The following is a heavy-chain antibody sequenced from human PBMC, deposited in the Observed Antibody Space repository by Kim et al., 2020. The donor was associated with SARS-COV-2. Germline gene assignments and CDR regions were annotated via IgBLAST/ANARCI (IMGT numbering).Heavy chain of an antibody. CDR3: ARVRGEGVPAAIDF. CDR1: GYSISSGYY. V-gene: IGHV4-38-2*02. Sequence: SETLSRTCTVSGYSISSGYYWGWIRQPPGKGLEWIGSIYHSGSTYYNPSLKSRVTISVDTSKNQFSLKLSSVTAADTAVYYCARVRGEGVPAAIDFWG. D-gene: IGHD2-2*01. J-gene: IGHJ6*01. CDR2: IYHSGST.